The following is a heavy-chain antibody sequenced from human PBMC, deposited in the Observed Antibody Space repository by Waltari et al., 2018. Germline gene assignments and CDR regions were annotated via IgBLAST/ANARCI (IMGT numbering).Heavy chain of an antibody. CDR2: INPNSGGT. CDR1: GYTFTGYY. D-gene: IGHD3-10*01. CDR3: ARERGDLLWFGELLSDGNNWFDP. J-gene: IGHJ5*02. V-gene: IGHV1-2*02. Sequence: QVQLVQSGAEVKKPGASVKVSCKASGYTFTGYYMHWVRQAPGQGLEWMGWINPNSGGTNYAQKFQGRVTMTRDTSISTAYMELSRLRSDDTAVYYCARERGDLLWFGELLSDGNNWFDPWGQGTLVTVSS.